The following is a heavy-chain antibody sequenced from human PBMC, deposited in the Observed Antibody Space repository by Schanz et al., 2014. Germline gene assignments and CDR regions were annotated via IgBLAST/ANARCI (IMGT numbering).Heavy chain of an antibody. CDR3: ARGYGDSPTDF. CDR2: IIPSLGLA. CDR1: GGTFSSFG. Sequence: QILLVQPGPEVKKPGASVTVSCKASGGTFSSFGINWVRQAPGQGLEWMGRIIPSLGLAKYEQKFQDKVTITADTSTTTAYMELSGLRSEDTAVYYCARGYGDSPTDFWGQGTLVTVSS. D-gene: IGHD4-17*01. V-gene: IGHV1-69*04. J-gene: IGHJ4*02.